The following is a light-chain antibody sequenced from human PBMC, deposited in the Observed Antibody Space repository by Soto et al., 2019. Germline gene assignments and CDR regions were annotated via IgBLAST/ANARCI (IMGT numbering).Light chain of an antibody. J-gene: IGKJ2*01. Sequence: EIVLTQSPATLSLSPGERATLSCRASQSVSSHLAWYQHKPGQPPRLLIYDASSRATGIPARFSGSGSGTDFTLTISSLEPEDFALYYCQQRTNWPPGSTFGQGTKLEIK. CDR2: DAS. CDR3: QQRTNWPPGST. V-gene: IGKV3-11*01. CDR1: QSVSSH.